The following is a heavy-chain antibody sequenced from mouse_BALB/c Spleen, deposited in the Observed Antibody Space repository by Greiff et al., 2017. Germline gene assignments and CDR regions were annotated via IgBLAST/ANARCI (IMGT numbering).Heavy chain of an antibody. Sequence: VQLKESGAELVKPGASVKLSCTASGFNIKDTYMHWVKQRPEQGLEWIGRIDPANGNTKYDPKFQGKATITADTSSNTAYLQLSSLTSEDTAVYYCAPLWSSYWGQGTPVTVSA. J-gene: IGHJ3*01. CDR2: IDPANGNT. CDR1: GFNIKDTY. D-gene: IGHD1-1*02. CDR3: APLWSSY. V-gene: IGHV14-3*02.